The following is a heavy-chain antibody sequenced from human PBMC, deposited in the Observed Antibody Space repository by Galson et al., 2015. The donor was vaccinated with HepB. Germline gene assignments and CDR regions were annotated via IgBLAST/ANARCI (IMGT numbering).Heavy chain of an antibody. D-gene: IGHD6-6*01. V-gene: IGHV3-33*06. CDR2: IWSDGYKK. CDR1: GFTFSNSD. J-gene: IGHJ4*02. Sequence: SLRLSCATSGFTFSNSDMHWVRQAPGKGLEWVAVIWSDGYKKYYADSVRGRFTISRDNSRNTVYLQMNSMRAEDTAVYYCAKDAYRSSYYFDYWGQGTLVTVSS. CDR3: AKDAYRSSYYFDY.